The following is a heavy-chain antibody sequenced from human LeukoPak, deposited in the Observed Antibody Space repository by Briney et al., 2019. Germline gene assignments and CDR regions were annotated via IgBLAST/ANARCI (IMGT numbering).Heavy chain of an antibody. CDR1: GGSINNYY. V-gene: IGHV4-59*08. CDR2: IYYSGST. J-gene: IGHJ4*02. Sequence: SETLSLTCTISGGSINNYYWSWIRQPPGKGLEWIGYIYYSGSTTYNPSLKSRVTISVDTSKNQFSLSLSSVTAADTAVYYCARNRPGPYDYWGQGTLVTVSS. D-gene: IGHD6-6*01. CDR3: ARNRPGPYDY.